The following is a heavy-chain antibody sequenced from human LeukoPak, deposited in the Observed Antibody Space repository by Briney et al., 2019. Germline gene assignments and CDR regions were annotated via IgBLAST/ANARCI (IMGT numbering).Heavy chain of an antibody. J-gene: IGHJ4*02. CDR3: ARLWVTGPHIDY. D-gene: IGHD5-18*01. Sequence: ASVKVSCKASGYTFTGYYVHWVRQAPGQGLEWMGWINPNSGGTNYAQKFQGRVTMTRDTSISTAYMELSRLRSDDTAVYYCARLWVTGPHIDYWGQGTLVTVSS. CDR1: GYTFTGYY. CDR2: INPNSGGT. V-gene: IGHV1-2*02.